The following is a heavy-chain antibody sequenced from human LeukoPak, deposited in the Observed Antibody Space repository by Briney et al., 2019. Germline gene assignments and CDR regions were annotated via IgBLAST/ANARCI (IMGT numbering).Heavy chain of an antibody. CDR1: GYTFTGYY. J-gene: IGHJ5*02. Sequence: ASVKVSCKASGYTFTGYYMHWVRQAPGQGLEWKGWINPNSGGTNYAQKFQGRVTMTRDTSISTAYMELSRLRSDDTAVYYCAREGCYSCYWLDPWGQGTLVTVSS. D-gene: IGHD2-15*01. V-gene: IGHV1-2*02. CDR2: INPNSGGT. CDR3: AREGCYSCYWLDP.